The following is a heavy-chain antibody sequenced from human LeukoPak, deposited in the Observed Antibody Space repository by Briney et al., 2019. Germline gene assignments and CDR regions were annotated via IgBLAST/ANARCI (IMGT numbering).Heavy chain of an antibody. CDR1: GGTFSSQS. Sequence: SWVTVSCLPCGGTFSSQSYSCVGQAPAQGLEWMGGIIPIFDTAKYTQKSHGTVSITADKSTSTAYMELSSLRSEGAAVYYCAREGGYDYGEDYYYGMDVWGKGTTATVSS. CDR3: AREGGYDYGEDYYYGMDV. J-gene: IGHJ6*04. CDR2: IIPIFDTA. V-gene: IGHV1-69*06. D-gene: IGHD4-17*01.